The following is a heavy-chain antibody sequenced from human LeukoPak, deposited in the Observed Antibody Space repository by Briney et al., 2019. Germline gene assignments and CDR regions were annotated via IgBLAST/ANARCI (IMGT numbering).Heavy chain of an antibody. CDR3: TRDTPSSGFDY. CDR1: GFTVSSNY. CDR2: IYSGGST. J-gene: IGHJ4*02. D-gene: IGHD3-10*01. Sequence: SGVSLRHSCAASGFTVSSNYMSWVRQAPGKGLEWVSVIYSGGSTYYADSVKGRFTISRDNSKNTVNLQMNSLRPEDTAVYYCTRDTPSSGFDYWGQGTQVTVSS. V-gene: IGHV3-53*01.